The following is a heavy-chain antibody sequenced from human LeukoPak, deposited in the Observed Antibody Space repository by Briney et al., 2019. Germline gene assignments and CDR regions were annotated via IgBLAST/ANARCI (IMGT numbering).Heavy chain of an antibody. Sequence: GESLKISCKASGYTFTSYGISWVRQAPGQGLEWMGWISAYNGNTNYAQKLQGRVTMTTDTSTSTAYMELRSLRSDDTAVYYCARDLTVTKVYGSYWGQGTLVTVSS. D-gene: IGHD3-10*01. J-gene: IGHJ4*02. CDR2: ISAYNGNT. CDR3: ARDLTVTKVYGSY. V-gene: IGHV1-18*01. CDR1: GYTFTSYG.